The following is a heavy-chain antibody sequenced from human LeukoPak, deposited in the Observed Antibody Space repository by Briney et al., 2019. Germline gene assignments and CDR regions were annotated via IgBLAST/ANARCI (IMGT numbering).Heavy chain of an antibody. CDR1: GYTFSSYA. Sequence: GGSLRLSCAASGYTFSSYAMHWVRQAPGKGLEWVAVISYDGSNKYYADSVKGRFTISRDNSKNTLYLQMNSLRAEDTAVYYCARSAFISFLYYYDSSGYYIFDYWGQGTLVTVSS. J-gene: IGHJ4*02. D-gene: IGHD3-22*01. V-gene: IGHV3-30-3*01. CDR2: ISYDGSNK. CDR3: ARSAFISFLYYYDSSGYYIFDY.